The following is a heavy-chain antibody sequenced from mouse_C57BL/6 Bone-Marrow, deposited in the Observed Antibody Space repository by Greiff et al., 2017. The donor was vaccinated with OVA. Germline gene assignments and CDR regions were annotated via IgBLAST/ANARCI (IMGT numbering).Heavy chain of an antibody. CDR3: TDWGDGSYFDY. CDR2: ISLKSDNYAT. Sequence: EVMLVESGGGLVQPGGSMKLSCVASGFTFSNYWMNWVRQSPEKGLEWVAQISLKSDNYATHYAVSVKGRFTISRDDSKSGIYLQMNNLRAEDTGVYYSTDWGDGSYFDYWGQGTTLTVSS. J-gene: IGHJ2*01. V-gene: IGHV6-3*01. CDR1: GFTFSNYW. D-gene: IGHD2-3*01.